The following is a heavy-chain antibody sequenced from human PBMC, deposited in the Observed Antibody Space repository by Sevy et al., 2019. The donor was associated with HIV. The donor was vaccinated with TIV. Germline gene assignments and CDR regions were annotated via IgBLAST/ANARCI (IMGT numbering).Heavy chain of an antibody. D-gene: IGHD3-22*01. CDR1: GYTFTAYY. Sequence: ASVKVSCKASGYTFTAYYIHWLRQAPGQGLEWMGRIHPKSGATNYAQKFQGRVTMTRETSIGTSFMERTSLRSDDTAVYYCAREDSDDTSAYYYFYYGMDVWGQGTTVTVSS. CDR2: IHPKSGAT. J-gene: IGHJ6*02. V-gene: IGHV1-2*06. CDR3: AREDSDDTSAYYYFYYGMDV.